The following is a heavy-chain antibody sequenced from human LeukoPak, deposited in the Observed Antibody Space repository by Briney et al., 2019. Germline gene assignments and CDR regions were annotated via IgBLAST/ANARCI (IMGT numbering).Heavy chain of an antibody. J-gene: IGHJ4*02. V-gene: IGHV3-7*01. D-gene: IGHD3-16*01. CDR2: IKQDGSEK. CDR1: GYSISSGYY. CDR3: ARGGYYFDY. Sequence: ETLSLTCTVSGYSISSGYYWGWIRQPPGKGLEWVANIKQDGSEKYYVDSVKGRFTISRDNAKNSLYLQMNSLRAEDTAVYYCARGGYYFDYWGQGTLVTVSS.